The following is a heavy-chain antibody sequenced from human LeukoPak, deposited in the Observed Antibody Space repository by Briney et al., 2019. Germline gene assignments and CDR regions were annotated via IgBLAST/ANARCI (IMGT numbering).Heavy chain of an antibody. V-gene: IGHV3-23*01. J-gene: IGHJ4*02. D-gene: IGHD1-7*01. CDR3: AKAVTGNYIKGFDY. Sequence: PGGSLRLSCAASGFTFSSYAMNWVRQAPGKGLEWVSAISGSGGSTYYADSVKGRFTISRDNSKTTLYLHMNSLRVEDTAVYYCAKAVTGNYIKGFDYWGQGTLVTVSS. CDR2: ISGSGGST. CDR1: GFTFSSYA.